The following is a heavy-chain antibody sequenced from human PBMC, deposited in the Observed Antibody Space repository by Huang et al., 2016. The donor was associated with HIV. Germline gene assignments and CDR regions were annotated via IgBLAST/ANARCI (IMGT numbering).Heavy chain of an antibody. V-gene: IGHV4-34*01. CDR1: GGSFSGYY. J-gene: IGHJ6*03. Sequence: QVQLQQWGAGLLRPSETLSLTCAVYGGSFSGYYGTWIRQPPGKGLEWIGEIHHSDSTNSNTAIKSRVTISVDTSRNQFSLTLTSVTAADAAVYYCARGQGGYYYYYMDVWGKGTTVTVSS. CDR3: ARGQGGYYYYYMDV. CDR2: IHHSDST.